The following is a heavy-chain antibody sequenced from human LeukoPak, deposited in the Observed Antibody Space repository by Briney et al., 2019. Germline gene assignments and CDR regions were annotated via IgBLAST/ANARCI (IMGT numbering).Heavy chain of an antibody. V-gene: IGHV4-34*01. CDR2: INHSGST. CDR3: AGKKWFGQYFDY. J-gene: IGHJ4*02. D-gene: IGHD3-10*01. CDR1: GGSFSGYY. Sequence: KSSETLSLTCAVYGGSFSGYYWSWIRQPPGKGLEWIGEINHSGSTNYNPSLKSRVAISVDTSKNQFSLKLSSVTAADTAVYYCAGKKWFGQYFDYWGQGTLVTVSS.